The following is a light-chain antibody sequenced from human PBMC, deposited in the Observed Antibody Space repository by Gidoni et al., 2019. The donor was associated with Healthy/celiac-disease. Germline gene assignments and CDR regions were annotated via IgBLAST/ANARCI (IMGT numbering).Light chain of an antibody. Sequence: DIVMTQSPLSLPVTPGEPASISCRSSQSLLHSNGYNYLDWYLQKPGQSPQILIYLGSNRAPGGPERFSGSGSGTDFTLKISRVEAEDVGVYYCMQDLKTPRTFGQGTKVEIK. CDR3: MQDLKTPRT. J-gene: IGKJ1*01. CDR1: QSLLHSNGYNY. CDR2: LGS. V-gene: IGKV2-28*01.